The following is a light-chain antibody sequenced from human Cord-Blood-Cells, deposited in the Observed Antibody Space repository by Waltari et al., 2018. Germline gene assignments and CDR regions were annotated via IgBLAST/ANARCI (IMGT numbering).Light chain of an antibody. V-gene: IGKV4-1*01. CDR3: QQEYSTPPLT. J-gene: IGKJ4*02. Sequence: DMVLTQSPDSLAVSLGEGATINCKSSQRALYSSNNTNYIAWDQQKPGQPPKLFIYWAFTREAGVTERFSGSGAGPDSTLTISSLQAEDVDVYSCQQEYSTPPLTRGGGTRVEIK. CDR1: QRALYSSNNTNY. CDR2: WAF.